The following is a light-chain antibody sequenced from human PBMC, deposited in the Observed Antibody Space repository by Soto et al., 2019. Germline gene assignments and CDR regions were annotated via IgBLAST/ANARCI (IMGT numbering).Light chain of an antibody. CDR1: SGHSSYA. CDR3: QTWGTGIHVV. CDR2: LDSDGSH. V-gene: IGLV4-69*01. Sequence: QLVLTQSPSAAASLRAAVNLTCTLSSGHSSYAIAWHQQQPEKGPRYLMKLDSDGSHTKGDAIPDRFSGSSSGAERYLTISSLQSEDEADYYCQTWGTGIHVVFGGGTKLTVL. J-gene: IGLJ2*01.